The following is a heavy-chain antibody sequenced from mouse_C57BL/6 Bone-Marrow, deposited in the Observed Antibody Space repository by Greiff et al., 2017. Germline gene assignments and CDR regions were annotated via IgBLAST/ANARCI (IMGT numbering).Heavy chain of an antibody. CDR2: ISNGGGST. CDR3: ARYYDGYYSMDY. CDR1: GFTFSDYY. Sequence: EVQGVESGGGLVQPGGSLKLSCAASGFTFSDYYMYWVRQTPEKRLEWVAYISNGGGSTYYPDTVKGRFTISRDNAKNTLSLQMSRLKSEDTAMDYCARYYDGYYSMDYWGQGTSVTVSS. D-gene: IGHD2-3*01. J-gene: IGHJ4*01. V-gene: IGHV5-12*01.